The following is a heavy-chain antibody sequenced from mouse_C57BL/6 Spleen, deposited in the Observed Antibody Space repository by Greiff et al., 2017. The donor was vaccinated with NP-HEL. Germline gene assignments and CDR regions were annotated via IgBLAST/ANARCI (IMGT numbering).Heavy chain of an antibody. D-gene: IGHD2-12*01. V-gene: IGHV1-69*02. Sequence: QVQLQQPGTELVKPGASVKLSCKASGYTFTSYWMHWVKQRPGQGLEWIGEIDPSDSYTNYNQKFKGKATLTVDTSSSTAYMQLSSLTSEDSAVYYCARKDYSYWYFDVWGTGTTVTVSS. CDR1: GYTFTSYW. J-gene: IGHJ1*03. CDR3: ARKDYSYWYFDV. CDR2: IDPSDSYT.